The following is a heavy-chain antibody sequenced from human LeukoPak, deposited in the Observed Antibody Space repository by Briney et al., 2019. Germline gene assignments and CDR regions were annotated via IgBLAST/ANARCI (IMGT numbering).Heavy chain of an antibody. CDR3: AKDPNGDYIGTFDI. CDR1: GFTFSNAW. V-gene: IGHV3-15*01. J-gene: IGHJ3*02. D-gene: IGHD4-17*01. CDR2: IKSKTDGGTV. Sequence: GGSLRLSCAASGFTFSNAWMSWVRQAPGKGLEWVGRIKSKTDGGTVDYTPPVKGRFTLSRDDSKNTLYLHMNSVKTEDTAVYYCAKDPNGDYIGTFDIWGQGTMVTVSS.